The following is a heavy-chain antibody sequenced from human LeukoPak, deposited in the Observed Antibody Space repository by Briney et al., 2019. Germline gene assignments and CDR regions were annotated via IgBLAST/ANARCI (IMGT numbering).Heavy chain of an antibody. D-gene: IGHD3-9*01. CDR2: ISGSGGST. CDR1: GFTFGSYA. J-gene: IGHJ3*02. CDR3: AKVGYDILTGYYKTEKTIDAFDI. V-gene: IGHV3-23*01. Sequence: GGSLRLSCAASGFTFGSYAMSWVRQAPGKGLEWVSAISGSGGSTYYADSVKGRFTISRDNSKNTLYLQMNSLRAEDTAVYYCAKVGYDILTGYYKTEKTIDAFDIWGQGTMVTVSS.